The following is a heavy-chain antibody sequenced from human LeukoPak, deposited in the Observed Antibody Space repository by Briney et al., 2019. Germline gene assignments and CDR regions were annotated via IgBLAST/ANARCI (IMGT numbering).Heavy chain of an antibody. CDR1: GGSISSSSYY. V-gene: IGHV4-39*02. Sequence: SETLSLTCTVSGGSISSSSYYWGWIRQPPGKGLEWIVSIYYSGSTYYNPSLKSRITISVDTSKNQFSLKLSSVTAADTAVYYCARERGYSSPNPDYWGQGTLVTVSS. CDR3: ARERGYSSPNPDY. CDR2: IYYSGST. J-gene: IGHJ4*02. D-gene: IGHD6-13*01.